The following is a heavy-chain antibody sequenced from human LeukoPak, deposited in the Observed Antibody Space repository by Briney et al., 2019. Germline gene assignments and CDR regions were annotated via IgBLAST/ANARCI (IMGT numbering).Heavy chain of an antibody. CDR1: EFTFSSYW. CDR3: ARGVLGGYNYFDP. J-gene: IGHJ5*02. Sequence: GGSLRLSCAASEFTFSSYWMHWVRQPPGKGLVWVSRINSDGSIKNYADSVKGRFTISRDNAKNTLYLQMNSLRAEDTAVYYCARGVLGGYNYFDPWGQGTLVTVSS. CDR2: INSDGSIK. D-gene: IGHD5/OR15-5a*01. V-gene: IGHV3-74*01.